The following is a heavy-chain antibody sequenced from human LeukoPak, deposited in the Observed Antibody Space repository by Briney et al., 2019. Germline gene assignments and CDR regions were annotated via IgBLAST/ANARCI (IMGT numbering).Heavy chain of an antibody. CDR1: GYRFTTYW. CDR3: ARGDYGDFRVFYTLFDY. CDR2: IYPGDSDT. J-gene: IGHJ4*02. Sequence: GESLKISCKCSGYRFTTYWIGWVRQMPGKGLEWVGIIYPGDSDTRYSPSFQGQVTISADKSISTAYLQWSSLKASDTAMYYCARGDYGDFRVFYTLFDYWGQGTLVTVSS. V-gene: IGHV5-51*01. D-gene: IGHD4-17*01.